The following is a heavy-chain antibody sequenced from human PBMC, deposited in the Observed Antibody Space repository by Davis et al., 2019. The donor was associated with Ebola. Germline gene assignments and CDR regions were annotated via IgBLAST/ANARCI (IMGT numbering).Heavy chain of an antibody. V-gene: IGHV1-18*01. D-gene: IGHD2-15*01. CDR3: ARDKVVVVAATIIYYYGMDV. CDR2: ISAYNGNT. J-gene: IGHJ6*02. Sequence: AASVKVSCKASGYTFTSYGISWVRQAPGQGLEWMGWISAYNGNTNYAQKLQGRVTMTRDTSTSTVYMELSSLRSEDTAVYYCARDKVVVVAATIIYYYGMDVWGQGTTVTVSS. CDR1: GYTFTSYG.